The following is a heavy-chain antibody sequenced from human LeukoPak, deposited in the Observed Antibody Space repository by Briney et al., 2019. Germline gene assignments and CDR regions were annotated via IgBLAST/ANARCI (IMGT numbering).Heavy chain of an antibody. Sequence: ASVKVSCKASGYTFTGYYMHWVRQAPGQGLEWMGRINPNSGGTNYAQKFQGRVTMTRDTSISTAYMELSRLRSDDTAVYYCARGRMGATTEPDYWGQGTLVTVSS. CDR2: INPNSGGT. J-gene: IGHJ4*02. CDR3: ARGRMGATTEPDY. V-gene: IGHV1-2*06. D-gene: IGHD1-26*01. CDR1: GYTFTGYY.